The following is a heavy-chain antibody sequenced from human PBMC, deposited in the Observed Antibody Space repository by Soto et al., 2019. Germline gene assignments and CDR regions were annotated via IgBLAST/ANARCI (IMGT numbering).Heavy chain of an antibody. Sequence: SETLSLTCAVYGGSFSGYYWSWIRQPPGKGLEWIGEINHSGSTNYNPSLKSRVTISVDTSKNQFSLKLSSVTAADTAVHYCARGGLRPLVVVAAYYFDYWGQGTLVTVSS. J-gene: IGHJ4*02. CDR2: INHSGST. V-gene: IGHV4-34*01. CDR1: GGSFSGYY. CDR3: ARGGLRPLVVVAAYYFDY. D-gene: IGHD2-15*01.